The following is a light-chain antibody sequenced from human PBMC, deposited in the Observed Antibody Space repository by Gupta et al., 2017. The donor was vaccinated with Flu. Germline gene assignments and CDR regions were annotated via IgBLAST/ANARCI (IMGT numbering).Light chain of an antibody. V-gene: IGKV3-20*01. CDR1: QNVSSRY. J-gene: IGKJ1*01. CDR3: QQYGSSPWT. Sequence: EIVLTQSPDTLSLSPGERATLSCRASQNVSSRYFAWYQQKPGQPPRLLMYGASSRANGIPDRFSGRGSGTDLTLTISRLEPEDFAVYYCQQYGSSPWTFGQGTKVEI. CDR2: GAS.